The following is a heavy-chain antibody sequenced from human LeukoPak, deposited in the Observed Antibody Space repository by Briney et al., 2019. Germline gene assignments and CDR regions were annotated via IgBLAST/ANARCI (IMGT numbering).Heavy chain of an antibody. D-gene: IGHD6-13*01. V-gene: IGHV4-39*01. J-gene: IGHJ4*02. CDR2: IYYSGST. CDR3: ARSQGRFAAAKMYYFDY. CDR1: GGSISSSTYY. Sequence: SETLSLTCTVSGGSISSSTYYWGWIRQPPGKGLEWIATIYYSGSTYYNPSLKSRVTISVDTSKNQFSLKLSSVTAADTAVYYCARSQGRFAAAKMYYFDYWGQGTLVTVSS.